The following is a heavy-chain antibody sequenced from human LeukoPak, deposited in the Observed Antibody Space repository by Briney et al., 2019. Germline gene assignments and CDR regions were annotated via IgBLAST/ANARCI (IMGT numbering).Heavy chain of an antibody. CDR2: ISGSGGST. Sequence: GGSLRLSCAASGFTFSSYEMNWVRQAPGKGLEWVSAISGSGGSTYYADSVKGRFTISRDNSKNTLFLQMNSLRVEDTALYYCVNMHGYNSDFWGQGTLVTVSS. CDR1: GFTFSSYE. CDR3: VNMHGYNSDF. V-gene: IGHV3-23*01. J-gene: IGHJ4*02. D-gene: IGHD5-24*01.